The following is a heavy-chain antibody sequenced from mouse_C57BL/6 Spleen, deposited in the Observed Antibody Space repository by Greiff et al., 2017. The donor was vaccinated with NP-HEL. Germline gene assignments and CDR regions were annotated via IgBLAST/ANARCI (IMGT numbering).Heavy chain of an antibody. CDR1: GYTFTDYY. D-gene: IGHD4-1*01. CDR3: ARDFLGAY. CDR2: INPNNGGT. V-gene: IGHV1-26*01. Sequence: EVQLHQSGPELVKPGASVKISCKASGYTFTDYYMNWVKQSHGKSLEWIGDINPNNGGTSYNQKFKGKATLTVDKSSSTAYMELRSLTSEDSAVYYCARDFLGAYWGQGTLVTVSA. J-gene: IGHJ3*01.